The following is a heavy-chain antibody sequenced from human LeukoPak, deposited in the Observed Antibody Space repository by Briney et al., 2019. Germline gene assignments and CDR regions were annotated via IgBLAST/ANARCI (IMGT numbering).Heavy chain of an antibody. CDR1: GDSFSSNSAA. D-gene: IGHD3-10*01. Sequence: SQTLSLTCAISGDSFSSNSAAWNWIRQSPSRGLEWLGRTYYRSKLYNDYAVSVKSRITINPDTSKNQFSLQLNSVTPEDTAVYYCARDLLLWFGESYYMDVWGKGTTVTISS. CDR3: ARDLLLWFGESYYMDV. V-gene: IGHV6-1*01. J-gene: IGHJ6*03. CDR2: TYYRSKLYN.